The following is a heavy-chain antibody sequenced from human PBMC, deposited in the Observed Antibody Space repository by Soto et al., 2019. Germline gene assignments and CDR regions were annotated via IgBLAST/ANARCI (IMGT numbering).Heavy chain of an antibody. J-gene: IGHJ4*02. CDR2: IYYSGST. CDR1: GGSISSYY. D-gene: IGHD1-26*01. V-gene: IGHV4-59*01. CDR3: ARSKEVGYFDY. Sequence: QVQLQESGPGLVKPSETLSLTCTVSGGSISSYYWSWIRQPPGKGLEWIGYIYYSGSTNYNPSLKSRVTISVDTSKNQFSLKLSSVTAADTAVYYCARSKEVGYFDYWGQGTLVTVSS.